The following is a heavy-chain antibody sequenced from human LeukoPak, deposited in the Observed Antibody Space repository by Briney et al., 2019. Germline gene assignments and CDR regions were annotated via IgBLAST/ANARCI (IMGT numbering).Heavy chain of an antibody. V-gene: IGHV1-69*04. CDR2: IIPILGIA. CDR3: AREGYCSGGSCYDLHYFDY. J-gene: IGHJ4*02. Sequence: SVKVSCKASGGTFSSYAISWVRQAPGQGLEWMGRIIPILGIANYAQKFQGRVTITADKSTSTAYMELSSLRSEDTAVYYCAREGYCSGGSCYDLHYFDYWGQGTLVTVSS. D-gene: IGHD2-15*01. CDR1: GGTFSSYA.